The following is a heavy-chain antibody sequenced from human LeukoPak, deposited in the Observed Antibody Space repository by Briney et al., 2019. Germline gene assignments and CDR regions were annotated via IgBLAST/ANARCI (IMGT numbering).Heavy chain of an antibody. D-gene: IGHD2-15*01. CDR2: INPNSGGT. CDR3: ASGGYCSGGSCYSDDY. J-gene: IGHJ4*02. V-gene: IGHV1-2*06. Sequence: ASVKVSCKASGYTFTGYYMHWVRQAPGQGLEWMGRINPNSGGTNYAQKFQGRVTMTRDTSISTAYMELSRLRSDYTAVYYCASGGYCSGGSCYSDDYWGQGTLVTVSS. CDR1: GYTFTGYY.